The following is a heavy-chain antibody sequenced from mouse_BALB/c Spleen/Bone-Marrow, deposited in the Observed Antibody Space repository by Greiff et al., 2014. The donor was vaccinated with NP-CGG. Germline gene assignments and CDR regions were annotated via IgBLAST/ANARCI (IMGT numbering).Heavy chain of an antibody. CDR1: GYTFTSYW. CDR3: AREGYYGSPFAY. V-gene: IGHV1-4*01. Sequence: VQPQQTGDELARPETSVKMSCKASGYTFTSYWMHWVKQRPGQGLEWIGYINPSTGYTEYNQKFKDKATLTADKSSSTAYMQLSSLTADDYAVYYCAREGYYGSPFAYWGQGTPVTVSS. J-gene: IGHJ3*01. CDR2: INPSTGYT. D-gene: IGHD1-1*01.